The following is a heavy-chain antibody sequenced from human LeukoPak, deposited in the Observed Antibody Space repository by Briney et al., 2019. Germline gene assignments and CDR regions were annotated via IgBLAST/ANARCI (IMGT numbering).Heavy chain of an antibody. V-gene: IGHV1-46*01. D-gene: IGHD3-3*01. CDR1: GYTFTSYY. CDR2: INPSGGST. Sequence: ASVKVSCKASGYTFTSYYMHWVRQAPGQGLEWMGIINPSGGSTIYAQKFRGRVTMTRDTSTSTVYMELSSLRSEDTAVYYCARDRGYDFWSGYYRGDYNWFDRWGQGTLVTVSS. CDR3: ARDRGYDFWSGYYRGDYNWFDR. J-gene: IGHJ5*02.